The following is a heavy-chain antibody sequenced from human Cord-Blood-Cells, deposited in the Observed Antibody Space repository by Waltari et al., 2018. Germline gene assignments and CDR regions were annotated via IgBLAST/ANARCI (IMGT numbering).Heavy chain of an antibody. J-gene: IGHJ4*02. CDR2: ISYDGSNK. D-gene: IGHD2-2*01. CDR3: ARTADIVVVPAAIDY. V-gene: IGHV3-30-3*01. Sequence: QVQLVESGGGVVQPGRSLSLSCAASGFTFRSYAMHWVRQAPGKGLEWVAVISYDGSNKYYADSVKGRFTISRDNSKNTLYLQMNSLRAEDTAVYYCARTADIVVVPAAIDYWGQGTLVTVSS. CDR1: GFTFRSYA.